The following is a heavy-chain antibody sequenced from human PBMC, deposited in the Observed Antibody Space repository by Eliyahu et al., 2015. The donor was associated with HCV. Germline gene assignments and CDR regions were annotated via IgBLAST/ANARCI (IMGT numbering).Heavy chain of an antibody. CDR2: INHSGST. D-gene: IGHD3-10*01. Sequence: QVQLQQWGAGLLKPSETLSLTCAVYGGSFXGYYWSWIRQPPGKGLEWIGEINHSGSTNNNPSLKSRVTISVDTSKNQFSLKLRSVTAADTAVYYCARGSGNFDLWGRGTLVTVSS. V-gene: IGHV4-34*01. CDR1: GGSFXGYY. J-gene: IGHJ2*01. CDR3: ARGSGNFDL.